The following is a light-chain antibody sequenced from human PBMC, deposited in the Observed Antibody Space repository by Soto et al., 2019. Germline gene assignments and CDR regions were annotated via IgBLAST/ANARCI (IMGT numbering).Light chain of an antibody. CDR3: QHYNNWPPWT. V-gene: IGKV3-15*01. CDR2: GAS. J-gene: IGKJ1*01. Sequence: EIVLTQSPATLSVSPGERATLSCRASQSISSNLAWYQQKLGQAPRLLIYGASIRATGIPARFSGSGSGTEFTLTISTLQSEDFAIYYCQHYNNWPPWTFGQGTKVDIK. CDR1: QSISSN.